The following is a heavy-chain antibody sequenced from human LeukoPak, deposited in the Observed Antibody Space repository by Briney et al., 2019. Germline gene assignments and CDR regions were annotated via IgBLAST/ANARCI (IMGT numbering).Heavy chain of an antibody. CDR1: GGSISSSSYY. J-gene: IGHJ4*02. V-gene: IGHV4-39*07. D-gene: IGHD3-10*01. CDR3: ARRVPPGPFDY. Sequence: SETLSLTCTVSGGSISSSSYYWGWIRQPPGKGLEWIGSIYYSGSTYYNPSLKSRVTISVDTSKNQFSLKLSSVTAADTAVYYCARRVPPGPFDYWGQGTLVTVSS. CDR2: IYYSGST.